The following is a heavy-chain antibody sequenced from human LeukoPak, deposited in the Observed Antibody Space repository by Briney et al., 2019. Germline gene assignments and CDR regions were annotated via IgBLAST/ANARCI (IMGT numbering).Heavy chain of an antibody. CDR2: INSDGSST. J-gene: IGHJ4*02. CDR3: ARAGTGYYDFWSGYYTSVYFDY. CDR1: GFTFSSYW. V-gene: IGHV3-74*01. D-gene: IGHD3-3*01. Sequence: GGSLRLSCAASGFTFSSYWMHWVREATGKGLVWVSRINSDGSSTRYADSVKGRFTISRDNAKNTLYLQMNSLRAEDTAVYYCARAGTGYYDFWSGYYTSVYFDYWGQGTLVTVSS.